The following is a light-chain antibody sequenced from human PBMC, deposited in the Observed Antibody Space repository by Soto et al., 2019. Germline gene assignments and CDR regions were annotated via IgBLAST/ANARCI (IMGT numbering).Light chain of an antibody. V-gene: IGLV2-14*01. CDR3: SSYTSSSTLYV. J-gene: IGLJ1*01. Sequence: QSVLTQPASVSGSPGQSITISCTGTSSDVGGYNYVPWYQQHPGKAPKLMIYDVSNRPSGVSNRFSGSKSGNTASLTISGLQAEDDADYYCSSYTSSSTLYVFGTGTKVTVL. CDR2: DVS. CDR1: SSDVGGYNY.